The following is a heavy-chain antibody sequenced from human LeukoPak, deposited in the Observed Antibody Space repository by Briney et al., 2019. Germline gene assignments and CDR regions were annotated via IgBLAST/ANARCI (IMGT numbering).Heavy chain of an antibody. Sequence: GGTLRLSCAASGFTFSSYGMRWVRQAPGRGREWMAFIRSDGSNKYYADSVKGRFTISRDNSKNTLYLQMNSLRAEDTAVYYCARILDSAWGELGYWGQGTLVTVSS. CDR1: GFTFSSYG. CDR2: IRSDGSNK. CDR3: ARILDSAWGELGY. V-gene: IGHV3-30*02. J-gene: IGHJ4*02. D-gene: IGHD6-19*01.